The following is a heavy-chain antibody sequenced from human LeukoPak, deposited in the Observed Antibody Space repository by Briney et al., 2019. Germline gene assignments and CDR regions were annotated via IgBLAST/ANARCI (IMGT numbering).Heavy chain of an antibody. J-gene: IGHJ2*01. V-gene: IGHV4-59*08. CDR3: AKTMAGYWYFDL. CDR2: IYYSGST. D-gene: IGHD6-19*01. Sequence: PSETLSLTCTVSGGSISHYFWSWIRQPPGEALEWIGYIYYSGSTNYNPSLKSRVTISVDTSKNQFSLKLSSVTAADTAVYYCAKTMAGYWYFDLWGRGTLVTVSS. CDR1: GGSISHYF.